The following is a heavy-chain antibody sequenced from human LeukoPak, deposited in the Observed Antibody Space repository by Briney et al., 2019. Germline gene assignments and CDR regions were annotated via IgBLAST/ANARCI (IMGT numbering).Heavy chain of an antibody. Sequence: GESLKISCQGSGYSFTSYWIGWVRQLPGKVLEWMGIIYPGDSDTRYSPSFQGQVTISADKSISTAYLQWSSLKASDTAMYYCARVDAHLIDYWGQGTLVTVSS. CDR3: ARVDAHLIDY. CDR2: IYPGDSDT. J-gene: IGHJ4*02. V-gene: IGHV5-51*01. D-gene: IGHD3/OR15-3a*01. CDR1: GYSFTSYW.